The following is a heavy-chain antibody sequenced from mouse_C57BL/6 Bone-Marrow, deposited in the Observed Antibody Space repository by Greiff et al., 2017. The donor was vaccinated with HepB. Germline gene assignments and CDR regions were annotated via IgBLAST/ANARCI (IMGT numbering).Heavy chain of an antibody. Sequence: EVKLQESGGGLVQPGGSLKLSCAASGFTFSDYYMYWVRQTPEKRLEWVAYISTGGGSTYYPDTVKGRFTISRDNAKNPLYLQMSRLTSEDTAMYYCTRRSLYYCSVCWYFDVWGTGTTVTVSS. CDR1: GFTFSDYY. CDR3: TRRSLYYCSVCWYFDV. CDR2: ISTGGGST. J-gene: IGHJ1*03. D-gene: IGHD2-2*01. V-gene: IGHV5-12*01.